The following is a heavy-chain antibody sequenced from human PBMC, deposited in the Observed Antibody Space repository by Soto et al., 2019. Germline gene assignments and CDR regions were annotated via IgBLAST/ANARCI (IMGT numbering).Heavy chain of an antibody. Sequence: PSETLSLTCTVSGGSISSSSYYWGWIRQPPGKGLEWIGSIYYSGSTYYNPSLKSRVTISVDTSKNQFSLKLSSVTAADTAVYYCARTTGPYCSSTSCYGRPPYYFDYWGQGTLVTVSS. CDR2: IYYSGST. D-gene: IGHD2-2*01. J-gene: IGHJ4*02. CDR1: GGSISSSSYY. V-gene: IGHV4-39*01. CDR3: ARTTGPYCSSTSCYGRPPYYFDY.